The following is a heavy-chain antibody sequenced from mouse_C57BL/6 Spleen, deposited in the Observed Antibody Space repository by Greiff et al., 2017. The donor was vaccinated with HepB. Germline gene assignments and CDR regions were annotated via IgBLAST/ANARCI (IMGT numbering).Heavy chain of an antibody. Sequence: QVQLQQSGAELVKPGASVKLSCKASGYTFTSYWMQWVKQRPGQGLEWIGEIDPSDSYTNYNQKFKGKATLTVDTSSSTAYMQLSSLTSEDSAVYYCARRTTVAPDYWGQGTTLTVSS. J-gene: IGHJ2*01. CDR3: ARRTTVAPDY. V-gene: IGHV1-50*01. CDR1: GYTFTSYW. D-gene: IGHD1-1*01. CDR2: IDPSDSYT.